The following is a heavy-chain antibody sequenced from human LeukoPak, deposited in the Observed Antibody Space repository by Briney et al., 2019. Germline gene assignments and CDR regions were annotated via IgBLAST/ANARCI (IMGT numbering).Heavy chain of an antibody. J-gene: IGHJ4*01. CDR2: IIPIFGTA. V-gene: IGHV1-69*01. CDR3: AREGGSSSSAYYFDY. CDR1: GGTFSSYA. Sequence: EASVKVSCKASGGTFSSYAISWVRQAPGQGLEWMGGIIPIFGTANYAQKFQGRVTITADESTSTAYMELSSLRSEDTAVYYCAREGGSSSSAYYFDYXXXXXXXTVSS. D-gene: IGHD6-6*01.